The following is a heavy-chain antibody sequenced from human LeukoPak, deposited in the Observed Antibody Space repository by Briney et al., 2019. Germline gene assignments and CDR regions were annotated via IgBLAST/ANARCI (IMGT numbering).Heavy chain of an antibody. CDR2: ISGSGGST. Sequence: GGSLRLSCAASGFTFSSYAMSWVRQAPGKGLEWVSAISGSGGSTYYAGSVKGRFTISRDNSKNTLYLQMNSLRAEDTAVYYCAKDRRLLCSSTSCYSNWFDPWGQGTLVTVSS. CDR3: AKDRRLLCSSTSCYSNWFDP. V-gene: IGHV3-23*01. CDR1: GFTFSSYA. J-gene: IGHJ5*02. D-gene: IGHD2-2*02.